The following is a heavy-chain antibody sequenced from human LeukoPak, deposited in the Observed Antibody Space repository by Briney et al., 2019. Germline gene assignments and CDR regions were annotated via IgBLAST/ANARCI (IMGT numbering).Heavy chain of an antibody. D-gene: IGHD1-7*01. J-gene: IGHJ6*03. CDR3: ARDMDELFGRSLGDNYYYYYMDV. CDR2: INPSGGST. Sequence: ASVKVSCKASGYTFTSYYMHWVRQAPGQGLEWMGIINPSGGSTSYAQKFQGRVTMTRDMSTSTVYMELSSLRSEDTAVYYCARDMDELFGRSLGDNYYYYYMDVWGKGTTVTVSS. CDR1: GYTFTSYY. V-gene: IGHV1-46*01.